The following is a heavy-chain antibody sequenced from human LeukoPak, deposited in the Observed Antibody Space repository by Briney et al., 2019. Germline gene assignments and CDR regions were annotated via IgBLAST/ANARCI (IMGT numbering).Heavy chain of an antibody. Sequence: EASVKVSCKASGYTFTGYYMHWVRQAPGQGLEWMGWINPNSGGTNYAQKFQGRVTMTRDTSISTAYMELSRLRSDDTAVYYCAKQMSTVTFTPFDYWGQGTLVTVSS. CDR2: INPNSGGT. D-gene: IGHD4-17*01. CDR3: AKQMSTVTFTPFDY. J-gene: IGHJ4*02. CDR1: GYTFTGYY. V-gene: IGHV1-2*02.